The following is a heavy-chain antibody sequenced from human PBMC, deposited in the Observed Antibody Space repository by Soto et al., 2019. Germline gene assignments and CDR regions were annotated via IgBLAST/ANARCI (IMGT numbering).Heavy chain of an antibody. J-gene: IGHJ6*02. CDR1: GYTFTGYY. CDR2: INPNSGGT. Sequence: ASVKVSCKASGYTFTGYYMHWVRQAPGQGLEWMGWINPNSGGTNYAQKFQGWATMTRDTSISTAYMELSRLRSDDTAVYYCARNLRAVAGHYYYYGMDVWGQGTTVTVSS. CDR3: ARNLRAVAGHYYYYGMDV. V-gene: IGHV1-2*04. D-gene: IGHD6-19*01.